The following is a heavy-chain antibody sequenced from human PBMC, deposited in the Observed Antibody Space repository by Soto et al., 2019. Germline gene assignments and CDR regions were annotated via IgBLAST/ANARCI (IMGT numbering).Heavy chain of an antibody. CDR3: ARVSSVVAANFDY. CDR2: IYYSGST. CDR1: GGSISSGGYY. Sequence: SETLSLTCTVSGGSISSGGYYWSWIRQHPGKGLEWIGYIYYSGSTYYNPSPKSRVTISVDTSKNQFSLKLSSVTAADTAVYYCARVSSVVAANFDYWGQGTLVTVSS. V-gene: IGHV4-31*03. J-gene: IGHJ4*02. D-gene: IGHD2-15*01.